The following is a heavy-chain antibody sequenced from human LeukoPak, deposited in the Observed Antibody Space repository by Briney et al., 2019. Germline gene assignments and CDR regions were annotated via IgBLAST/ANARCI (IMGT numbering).Heavy chain of an antibody. CDR1: GGSISSSSYY. CDR2: IYYSGST. J-gene: IGHJ2*01. D-gene: IGHD4-17*01. CDR3: ARVVNDYAIRYFDL. Sequence: SSETLSLTCTVSGGSISSSSYYWGWIRQPPGKGLEWIGRIYYSGSTYYNPSHKSRVTISVDTSKNQFSLKLSSVTAADTAVYYCARVVNDYAIRYFDLWGRGTLVPVSS. V-gene: IGHV4-39*01.